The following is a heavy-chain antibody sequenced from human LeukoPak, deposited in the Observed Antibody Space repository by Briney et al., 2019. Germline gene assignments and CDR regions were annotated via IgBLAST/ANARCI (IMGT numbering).Heavy chain of an antibody. CDR1: GGTFSSYA. D-gene: IGHD4-17*01. J-gene: IGHJ6*02. CDR3: AGVPPGPTVTTFHYYGMDV. CDR2: IIPIFGTA. V-gene: IGHV1-69*13. Sequence: GASVKVSCKASGGTFSSYAISWVRQAPGQGLEWMGGIIPIFGTANYAQKFQGRVTITADESTSTAYMELSSLRSEDTAVYYCAGVPPGPTVTTFHYYGMDVWGQGTTVTVSS.